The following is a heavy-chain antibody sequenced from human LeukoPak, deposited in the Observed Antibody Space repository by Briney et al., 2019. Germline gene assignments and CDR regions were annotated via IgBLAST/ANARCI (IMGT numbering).Heavy chain of an antibody. V-gene: IGHV4-34*01. CDR1: GGSISSYY. J-gene: IGHJ4*02. CDR3: ARGSYSSSSRVLYY. CDR2: INHSGST. D-gene: IGHD6-6*01. Sequence: PSETLSLTCTVSGGSISSYYWSWIRQPPGKGLEWIGEINHSGSTNYNPSLKSRVTISVDTSKNQFSLKLSSVTAADTAVYYCARGSYSSSSRVLYYWGQGTLVTVSS.